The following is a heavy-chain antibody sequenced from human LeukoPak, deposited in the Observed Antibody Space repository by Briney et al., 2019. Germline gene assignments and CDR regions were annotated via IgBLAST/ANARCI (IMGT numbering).Heavy chain of an antibody. Sequence: SETLSLTCAVYGGSFSVYYWSWIRQPPGKGLEWIGEINHSGSTNYNPSLKSRVTISIDTPKNQLSLKLTSVTPAHAPVVHFAGGPSRVPSRPLDYWGQGTLVTVSS. J-gene: IGHJ4*02. CDR2: INHSGST. D-gene: IGHD2-2*01. CDR1: GGSFSVYY. V-gene: IGHV4-34*01. CDR3: AGGPSRVPSRPLDY.